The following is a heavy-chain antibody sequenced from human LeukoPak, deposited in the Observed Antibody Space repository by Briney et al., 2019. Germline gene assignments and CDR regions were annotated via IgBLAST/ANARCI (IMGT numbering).Heavy chain of an antibody. V-gene: IGHV4-59*12. CDR1: GGSISSYY. J-gene: IGHJ2*01. D-gene: IGHD4-17*01. Sequence: SETLSLTCTVSGGSISSYYWSWIRQPPGKGLEWIGYIYYSGSTNYNPSLKSRVTISVDTSKNQFSLKLSSVTAADTAVYYCARDDTTVASDWYFDLWGRGTLVTVSS. CDR3: ARDDTTVASDWYFDL. CDR2: IYYSGST.